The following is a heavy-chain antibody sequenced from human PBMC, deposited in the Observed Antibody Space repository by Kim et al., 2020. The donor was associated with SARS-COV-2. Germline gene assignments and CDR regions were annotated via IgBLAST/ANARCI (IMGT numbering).Heavy chain of an antibody. CDR3: ARDLGNYFDY. Sequence: STYHTTALKSRVTISVDTSKNQFSLKLSSVSAADTAVYDCARDLGNYFDYWGQGTLVTVSS. CDR2: ST. V-gene: IGHV4-31*02. J-gene: IGHJ4*02. D-gene: IGHD7-27*01.